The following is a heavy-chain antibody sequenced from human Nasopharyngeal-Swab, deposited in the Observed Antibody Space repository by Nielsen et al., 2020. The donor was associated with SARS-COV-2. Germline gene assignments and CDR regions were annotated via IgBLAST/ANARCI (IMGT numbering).Heavy chain of an antibody. D-gene: IGHD2-15*01. CDR1: GFTFNNYN. J-gene: IGHJ4*02. Sequence: GESLKISCAASGFTFNNYNFNWVRQAPGKGLEWVSSISSSSSYIYYADSVKGRFTISRDNAKNSLYLQMNSLRPEDTAFYYCIKETPPGGLDCWGQGTLVTVSS. CDR2: ISSSSSYI. CDR3: IKETPPGGLDC. V-gene: IGHV3-21*04.